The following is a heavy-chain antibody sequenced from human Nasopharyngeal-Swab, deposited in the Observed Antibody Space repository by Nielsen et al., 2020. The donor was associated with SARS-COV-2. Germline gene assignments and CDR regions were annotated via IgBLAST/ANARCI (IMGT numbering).Heavy chain of an antibody. CDR2: ISSSSSYI. D-gene: IGHD6-19*01. V-gene: IGHV3-21*01. CDR3: ARDEQWLVRSLIFDY. Sequence: GGSLRLSCAASGFTFSSYSMNWVRQAPGKGLEWVSSISSSSSYIYYADSVKGRFTISRDNAKNSLYLQMNSLRAEDTAVYYCARDEQWLVRSLIFDYWGQGTLVTVSS. J-gene: IGHJ4*02. CDR1: GFTFSSYS.